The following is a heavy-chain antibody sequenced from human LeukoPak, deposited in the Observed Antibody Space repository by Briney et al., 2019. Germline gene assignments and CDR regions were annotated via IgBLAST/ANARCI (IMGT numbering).Heavy chain of an antibody. CDR3: ARMITLSNGRYSSKTLDY. V-gene: IGHV2-70*10. D-gene: IGHD5-18*01. CDR2: IAWDDDK. J-gene: IGHJ4*02. Sequence: ESGPALLKPTQTLTLTCTFSGFSLSTIGMCVSWIRQPPGKALAWIARIAWDDDKHSSKSMKTRLTISKATSKNQVVLTMTNMDPVDTATYYCARMITLSNGRYSSKTLDYWGQGTLVTVSS. CDR1: GFSLSTIGMC.